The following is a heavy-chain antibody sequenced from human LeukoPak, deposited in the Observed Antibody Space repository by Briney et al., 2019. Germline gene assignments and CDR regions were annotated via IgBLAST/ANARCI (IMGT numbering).Heavy chain of an antibody. Sequence: ASEKVSCKASGYTFTSYGISWVRQAPGQGLEWMGWISAYNGNTNYAQKLQGRVTMTTDTSTSTAYMELRSLRSDDTAVYYCARGVVPAALSPYYFDYWGQGTLVTVSS. CDR2: ISAYNGNT. CDR3: ARGVVPAALSPYYFDY. V-gene: IGHV1-18*01. D-gene: IGHD2-2*01. J-gene: IGHJ4*02. CDR1: GYTFTSYG.